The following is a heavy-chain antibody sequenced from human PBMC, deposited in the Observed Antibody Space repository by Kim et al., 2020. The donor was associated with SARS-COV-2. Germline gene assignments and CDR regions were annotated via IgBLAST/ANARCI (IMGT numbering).Heavy chain of an antibody. CDR1: GGSISSGGYY. CDR3: ARDRTRPPDYYGMDV. D-gene: IGHD2-2*01. Sequence: SETLSLTCTVSGGSISSGGYYWSWIRQHPGKGLEWIGYIYYSGSTYYNPSLKSRVTISVDTSKNQFSLKLSSVTAADTAVYYCARDRTRPPDYYGMDVWGQGTTVTVSS. CDR2: IYYSGST. V-gene: IGHV4-31*03. J-gene: IGHJ6*02.